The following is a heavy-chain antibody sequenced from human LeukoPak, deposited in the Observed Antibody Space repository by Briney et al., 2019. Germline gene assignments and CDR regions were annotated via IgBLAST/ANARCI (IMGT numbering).Heavy chain of an antibody. J-gene: IGHJ6*02. CDR3: ARDQWDLPRPLGYYGMDV. D-gene: IGHD1-26*01. Sequence: GASVKVSCRASGYTFTSYYMHWVRQAPGQGLEWMGMSNPSGGSTSYAQKFQGRVTMTRDTSTSTVYMELSSLRSEDTAVYYCARDQWDLPRPLGYYGMDVWGQGTTVTVSS. V-gene: IGHV1-46*01. CDR2: SNPSGGST. CDR1: GYTFTSYY.